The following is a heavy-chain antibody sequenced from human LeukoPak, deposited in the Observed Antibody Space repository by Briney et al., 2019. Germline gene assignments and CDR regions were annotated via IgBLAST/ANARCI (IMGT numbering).Heavy chain of an antibody. CDR2: INSDGSNT. CDR3: AREGSGSYSHIDY. Sequence: GGSLRLSCAASGFTFSNYWMHWVRQAPGKGLVWVSRINSDGSNTNYADSVKGRFTISRDNAKNTLYLQMNSLRAEDTAVYYCAREGSGSYSHIDYWGQRTLVTVSS. D-gene: IGHD1-26*01. CDR1: GFTFSNYW. V-gene: IGHV3-74*01. J-gene: IGHJ4*02.